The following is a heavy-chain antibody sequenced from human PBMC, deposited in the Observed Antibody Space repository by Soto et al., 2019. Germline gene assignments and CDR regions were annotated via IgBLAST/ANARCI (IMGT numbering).Heavy chain of an antibody. CDR3: ARETYCSGGSCYPYTFDY. Sequence: EVQLVESGGGLVQPGGSLRLSCAASGFTFSSYWMHWVRQAPGKGLVWVSRSNSDGSSTSYADSVKGRFTISRDNAKNTLYLQMNSLRAEDTAVYYCARETYCSGGSCYPYTFDYWGQGTLVTVSS. CDR2: SNSDGSST. V-gene: IGHV3-74*01. CDR1: GFTFSSYW. J-gene: IGHJ4*02. D-gene: IGHD2-15*01.